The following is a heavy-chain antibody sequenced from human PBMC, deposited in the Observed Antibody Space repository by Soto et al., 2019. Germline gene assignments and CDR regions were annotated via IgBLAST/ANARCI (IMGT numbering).Heavy chain of an antibody. CDR1: GGSFSGYY. Sequence: SETLSLTCAVYGGSFSGYYWSWIRQPPGKGLEWIGEINHSGSTNYNPSLKSRVTISVDTSKNQFSLKLSSVTAANTAVYYCARAPLRYFDWLPGWYFDYWGQGTLVT. V-gene: IGHV4-34*01. CDR3: ARAPLRYFDWLPGWYFDY. CDR2: INHSGST. J-gene: IGHJ4*02. D-gene: IGHD3-9*01.